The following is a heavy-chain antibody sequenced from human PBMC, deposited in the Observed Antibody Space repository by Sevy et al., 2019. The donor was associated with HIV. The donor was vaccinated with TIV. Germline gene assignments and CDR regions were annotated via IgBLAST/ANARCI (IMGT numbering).Heavy chain of an antibody. Sequence: SETLSLTCAVHDGSFSGYYWNWIRQLPGKGLEWIGEINESGITYYNPSLKSRVTISVDTSKKQFSLKLNSVTAADTAVYFCARSPPVVVVPGAPSWYDPWGQGTLVTVSS. J-gene: IGHJ5*02. CDR2: INESGIT. CDR1: DGSFSGYY. D-gene: IGHD2-2*01. CDR3: ARSPPVVVVPGAPSWYDP. V-gene: IGHV4-34*01.